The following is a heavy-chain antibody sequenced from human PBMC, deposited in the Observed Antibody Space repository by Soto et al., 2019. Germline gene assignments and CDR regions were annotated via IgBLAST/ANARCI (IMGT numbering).Heavy chain of an antibody. J-gene: IGHJ6*02. CDR3: ARGDATKIVVTTYYGMDV. Sequence: QVQLVQSGAEVKKPGSSVKVSCKASGGSLSNYGISWVRQAPGQGLEWMGAIIPVFGTPNYAQKCQDRVTMTADESTTTVYMEGRSLTSEDTAVYYCARGDATKIVVTTYYGMDVWGQGTTVTVSS. V-gene: IGHV1-69*12. CDR2: IIPVFGTP. CDR1: GGSLSNYG. D-gene: IGHD3-22*01.